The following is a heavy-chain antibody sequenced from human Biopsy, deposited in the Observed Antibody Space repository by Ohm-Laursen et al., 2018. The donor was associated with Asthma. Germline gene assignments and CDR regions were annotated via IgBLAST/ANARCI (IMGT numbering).Heavy chain of an antibody. J-gene: IGHJ2*01. V-gene: IGHV1-69*13. CDR1: GGTFSIYP. CDR3: ARDQGDFWFFDL. D-gene: IGHD3-16*01. Sequence: SVKVSCKASGGTFSIYPITWVRQAPGHGLEWMGGIIPIVGTTAYAQKFQGRVTITADEATSTAYMELSSLRSEDTAVYYCARDQGDFWFFDLWGRGSLVTVSS. CDR2: IIPIVGTT.